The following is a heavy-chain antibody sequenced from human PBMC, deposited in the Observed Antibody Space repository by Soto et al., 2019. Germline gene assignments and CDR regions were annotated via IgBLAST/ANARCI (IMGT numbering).Heavy chain of an antibody. Sequence: GLSCAASGFTFSSYSMNWVRQAPGKGLEWVSSISSSSSYIYYADSVKGRFTISRDNAKNSLYLQMNSLRAEDTAVYYRARDGAVAGTGGYYYYGMDVWGQGTTVTVSS. CDR2: ISSSSSYI. CDR3: ARDGAVAGTGGYYYYGMDV. V-gene: IGHV3-21*01. CDR1: GFTFSSYS. D-gene: IGHD6-19*01. J-gene: IGHJ6*02.